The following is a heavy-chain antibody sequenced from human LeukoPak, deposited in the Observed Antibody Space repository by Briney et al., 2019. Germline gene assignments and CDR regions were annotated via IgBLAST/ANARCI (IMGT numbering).Heavy chain of an antibody. CDR3: TNYDDSSDLWGY. CDR1: GFTFSDSG. V-gene: IGHV3-73*01. CDR2: MRSKTQNYAS. J-gene: IGHJ4*02. D-gene: IGHD3-22*01. Sequence: GGSLKLSCAASGFTFSDSGMHWVRQAPGKGLEWVGRMRSKTQNYASAYAASVKGRFTISRDDSKNTAFLQMNSLKTEDTAVYYCTNYDDSSDLWGYWGQGTLVTVSS.